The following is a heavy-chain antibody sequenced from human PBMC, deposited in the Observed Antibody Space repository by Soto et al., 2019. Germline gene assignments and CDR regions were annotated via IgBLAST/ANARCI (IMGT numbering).Heavy chain of an antibody. J-gene: IGHJ4*02. V-gene: IGHV3-33*08. D-gene: IGHD1-1*01. CDR3: ARGSSRELEY. Sequence: VQLVESGGGLVQPGGSLRLSCAASGFTFNNYEMSWVRQAPGKGLEWVAIIWYDGSNKYYADSVKGRFTISRDNSKNTLYLQMNSLRAEDTAVYYCARGSSRELEYWGQGTLVTVSS. CDR2: IWYDGSNK. CDR1: GFTFNNYE.